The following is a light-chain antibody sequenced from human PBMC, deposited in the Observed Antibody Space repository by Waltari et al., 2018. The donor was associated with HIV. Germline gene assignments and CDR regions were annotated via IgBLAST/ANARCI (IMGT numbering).Light chain of an antibody. CDR2: EVS. CDR1: RSDVAGSNV. CDR3: SSYTSSSTLYV. Sequence: QSALTQPASVSGSPGQSISLPCPGPRSDVAGSNVCSCYHQHPGKAPKLMIYEVSNRPSGVSNRVSGSKSGNTASLTISGLQAEDEADYYCSSYTSSSTLYVFGTGTKVTVL. V-gene: IGLV2-14*01. J-gene: IGLJ1*01.